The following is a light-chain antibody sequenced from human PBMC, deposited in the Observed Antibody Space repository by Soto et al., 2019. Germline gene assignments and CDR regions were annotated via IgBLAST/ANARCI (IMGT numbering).Light chain of an antibody. V-gene: IGKV4-1*01. Sequence: DIVMTQSQASLAVSLGEMATINCKSSQNILYSTNNKNYLAWYQQKPGQPPKLLISWASTRASGVPDRCTGSGSGTDFTLTISILQAEDGAVYYCLQDYNLYTFGQGTKLEI. CDR3: LQDYNLYT. CDR2: WAS. J-gene: IGKJ2*01. CDR1: QNILYSTNNKNY.